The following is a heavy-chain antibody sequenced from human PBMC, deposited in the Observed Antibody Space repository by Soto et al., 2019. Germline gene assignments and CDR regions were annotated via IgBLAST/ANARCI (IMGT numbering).Heavy chain of an antibody. D-gene: IGHD3-22*01. V-gene: IGHV3-15*01. CDR3: TTEGPSVTYYYDSSGYAFDY. CDR1: GFTFSNAW. Sequence: EVQLVESGGGLVKPGGSLRLSCAASGFTFSNAWMSWVRQAPGKGLEWVGRIKSKTDGGTTDYAAPVKGRLTISRDDSKNTLYLQMNSLTTEDTAVYYCTTEGPSVTYYYDSSGYAFDYWGQGTLVTVSS. J-gene: IGHJ4*02. CDR2: IKSKTDGGTT.